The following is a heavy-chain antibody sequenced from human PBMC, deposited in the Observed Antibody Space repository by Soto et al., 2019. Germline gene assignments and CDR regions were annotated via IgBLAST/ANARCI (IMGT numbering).Heavy chain of an antibody. V-gene: IGHV3-33*01. CDR3: ARDPVVPAAMLGY. J-gene: IGHJ4*02. CDR1: GFTFSSYG. CDR2: IWYDGSNK. Sequence: HPGGSLRLSCAASGFTFSSYGMHWVRQAPGKGLEWVAVIWYDGSNKYYADSVKGRFTISRDNSKNTLYLQMNSLRAEDTAVYYCARDPVVPAAMLGYWGQGTLVTVSS. D-gene: IGHD2-2*01.